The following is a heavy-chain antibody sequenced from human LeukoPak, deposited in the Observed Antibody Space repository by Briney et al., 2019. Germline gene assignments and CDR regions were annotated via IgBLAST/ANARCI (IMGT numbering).Heavy chain of an antibody. Sequence: SETLSLTCTVSGGSISSYYWSWIRQPAGKGLEWIGRIYTSGSTNYNPSLKSRVTMSVDTSKNQFSLKLSSVTAADTAVYYCARDTYYGSGSYSGYYYYMDVWGKGTTVTISS. V-gene: IGHV4-4*07. CDR2: IYTSGST. CDR3: ARDTYYGSGSYSGYYYYMDV. CDR1: GGSISSYY. J-gene: IGHJ6*03. D-gene: IGHD3-10*01.